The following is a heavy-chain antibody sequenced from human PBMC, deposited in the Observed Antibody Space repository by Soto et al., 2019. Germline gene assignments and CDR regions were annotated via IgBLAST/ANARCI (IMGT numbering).Heavy chain of an antibody. D-gene: IGHD6-13*01. Sequence: GGSLRLSCAASGFTFSDFYMSWIRQAPGKGLEWVSYISSSGSHTPYADSVKGRFTISRDNAKNSVYLQMNSLRAEDTAVYYCARVGSTSAAGVLDYWGQGTLVTVSS. CDR3: ARVGSTSAAGVLDY. V-gene: IGHV3-11*06. CDR2: ISSSGSHT. J-gene: IGHJ4*02. CDR1: GFTFSDFY.